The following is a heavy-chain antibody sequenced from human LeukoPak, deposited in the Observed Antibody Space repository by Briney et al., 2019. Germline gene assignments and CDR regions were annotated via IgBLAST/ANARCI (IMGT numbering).Heavy chain of an antibody. D-gene: IGHD4-11*01. Sequence: PSETLSLTCAVYGGSFSGYYWSWIRQPPGKGLECVGEINHSGSTNYNPSLKSRVTISVETSKHQSSLKLSSVTAADTAVYYCARGSTGVWFDPWGQGTLVTVSS. CDR3: ARGSTGVWFDP. J-gene: IGHJ5*02. CDR2: INHSGST. V-gene: IGHV4-34*01. CDR1: GGSFSGYY.